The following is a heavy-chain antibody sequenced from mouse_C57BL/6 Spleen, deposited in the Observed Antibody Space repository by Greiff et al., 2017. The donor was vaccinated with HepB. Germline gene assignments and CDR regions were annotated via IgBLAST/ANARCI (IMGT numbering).Heavy chain of an antibody. CDR1: GYAFSSSW. J-gene: IGHJ4*01. CDR2: IYPGDGDT. D-gene: IGHD4-1*01. CDR3: ARSGTYAMDY. Sequence: LQESGPELVKPGASVKISCKASGYAFSSSWMNWVKQRPGKGLEWIGRIYPGDGDTNYNGKFKGKATLTADKSSSTAYMQLSSLTSEDSAVYFCARSGTYAMDYWGQGTSVTVSS. V-gene: IGHV1-82*01.